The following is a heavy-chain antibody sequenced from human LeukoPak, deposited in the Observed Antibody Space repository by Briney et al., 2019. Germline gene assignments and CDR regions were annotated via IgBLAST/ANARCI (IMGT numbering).Heavy chain of an antibody. CDR1: GGSLSNYY. CDR2: IYYTGST. D-gene: IGHD3-22*01. CDR3: ARYSYDSGGYFFEY. J-gene: IGHJ4*02. Sequence: ETLSLTCTVSGGSLSNYYWSWVRQPPGKGLEGSGFIYYTGSTKYNPSLKSRVTISVDTSKNQFSLNLRSVTAADTAVYYCARYSYDSGGYFFEYWGQGTLVTVSS. V-gene: IGHV4-59*01.